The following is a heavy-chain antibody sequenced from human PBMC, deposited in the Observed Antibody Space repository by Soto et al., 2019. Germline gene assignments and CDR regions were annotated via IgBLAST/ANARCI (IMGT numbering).Heavy chain of an antibody. J-gene: IGHJ6*02. CDR1: GFTFSSYG. V-gene: IGHV3-30*18. D-gene: IGHD6-6*01. CDR3: AKDLRSSGYYAMDV. CDR2: ISYDGSNK. Sequence: QVQLVESGGGVVQPGRSLRLSCADSGFTFSSYGMHWGRQAPGKGLEWVAVISYDGSNKYYADSVKGRFTISRDNSKNTLYLQMKSLRAEDTAAYSCAKDLRSSGYYAMDVWGQGTTVTVSS.